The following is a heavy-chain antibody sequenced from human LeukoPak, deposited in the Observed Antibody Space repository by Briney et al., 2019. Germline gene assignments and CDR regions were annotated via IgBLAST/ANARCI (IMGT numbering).Heavy chain of an antibody. Sequence: SETLSLTCTVSGGSNSSGDYYWSWIRQPPGKGLEWIGYIYYSGSTYYNPSLKSRVTISVDTSKNQFSLKLSSVTAADTAVYYCASSRRYYYDSSGYYAFDIWGQGTMVTVSS. V-gene: IGHV4-30-4*08. CDR1: GGSNSSGDYY. J-gene: IGHJ3*02. CDR2: IYYSGST. CDR3: ASSRRYYYDSSGYYAFDI. D-gene: IGHD3-22*01.